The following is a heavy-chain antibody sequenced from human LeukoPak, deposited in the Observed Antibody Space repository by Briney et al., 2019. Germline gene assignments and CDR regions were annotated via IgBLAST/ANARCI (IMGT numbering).Heavy chain of an antibody. Sequence: ASVKVSCKASGYTFTGYYMHWMRQAPGQGLEWMGWINPNSCGTNYAQKFQGRVTMTRDTSISTAYMEPSRVRSDDTAVYYCARGSNAATGYWGQGTLVTVSS. CDR1: GYTFTGYY. CDR3: ARGSNAATGY. J-gene: IGHJ4*02. V-gene: IGHV1-2*02. CDR2: INPNSCGT. D-gene: IGHD4-11*01.